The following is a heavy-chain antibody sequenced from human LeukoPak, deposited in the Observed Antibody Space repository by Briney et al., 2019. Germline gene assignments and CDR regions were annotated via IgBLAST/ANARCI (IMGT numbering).Heavy chain of an antibody. J-gene: IGHJ4*02. CDR3: ARVPYYDSSGSWYYFDY. V-gene: IGHV4-34*01. Sequence: SETLSLTCAVYGGSFSGYYWSWIRQPPGKGLEWIGETNHSGSTNYNPSLKSRVTISVDTSKNQFSLKLSSVTAADTAVYYCARVPYYDSSGSWYYFDYWGQGTLVTVSS. D-gene: IGHD3-22*01. CDR2: TNHSGST. CDR1: GGSFSGYY.